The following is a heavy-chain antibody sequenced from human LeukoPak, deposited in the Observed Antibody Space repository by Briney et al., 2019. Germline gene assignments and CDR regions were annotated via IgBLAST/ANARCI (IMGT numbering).Heavy chain of an antibody. V-gene: IGHV4-39*07. CDR3: ARRKRRYESQRPQRLGSRGPFDP. J-gene: IGHJ5*02. CDR1: SGSISTSNYY. CDR2: IFYSGST. Sequence: PSETLSLTCTVSSGSISTSNYYWGWVRQPPGKALEWIGNIFYSGSTYYSPSLKSRVTISLDTSRNQFSLKLSSVTAADTAVYYCARRKRRYESQRPQRLGSRGPFDPWGQGTLVTVSS. D-gene: IGHD3-10*01.